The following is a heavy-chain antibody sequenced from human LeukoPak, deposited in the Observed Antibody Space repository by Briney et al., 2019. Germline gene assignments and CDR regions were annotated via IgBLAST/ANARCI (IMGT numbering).Heavy chain of an antibody. CDR2: IYYSGST. Sequence: PSETLSLTCTVSGGSISSYYWSWIRQPPGKGLEWIGYIYYSGSTNYNPSLKSRVTISVDTSKNQFSLKLSSVTAAGTAVYYCARESRDFWTFRTVDWGQGTLVTVSS. V-gene: IGHV4-59*01. CDR3: ARESRDFWTFRTVD. J-gene: IGHJ4*02. D-gene: IGHD3/OR15-3a*01. CDR1: GGSISSYY.